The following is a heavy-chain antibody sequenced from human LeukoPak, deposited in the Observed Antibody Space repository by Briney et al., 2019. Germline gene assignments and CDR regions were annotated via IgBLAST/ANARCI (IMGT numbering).Heavy chain of an antibody. Sequence: SQTLSLTCAISGDSVSSNSAAWNWIRQSPSSGLEWLGRTYYRSKWYNDYAVSVKSRITINPDTSKNQFSLQLNSVTPEDTAVYYCAMGQEWYFDLWGRGTLVTVSS. V-gene: IGHV6-1*01. CDR3: AMGQEWYFDL. CDR2: TYYRSKWYN. D-gene: IGHD3-16*01. J-gene: IGHJ2*01. CDR1: GDSVSSNSAA.